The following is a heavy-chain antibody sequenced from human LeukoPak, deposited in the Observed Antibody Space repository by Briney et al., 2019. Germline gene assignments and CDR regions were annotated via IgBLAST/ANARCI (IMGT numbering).Heavy chain of an antibody. V-gene: IGHV3-9*01. Sequence: PGGSLRLSCAASGFTFDDYAMPWVRQAPGKGLEWVSGISWNSGSIGYADSVKGRFTISRDNAKNSLYLQMNSLRAEDTALYYCAKDYQYSSSFADYWGQGTLVTVSS. D-gene: IGHD6-6*01. J-gene: IGHJ4*02. CDR2: ISWNSGSI. CDR3: AKDYQYSSSFADY. CDR1: GFTFDDYA.